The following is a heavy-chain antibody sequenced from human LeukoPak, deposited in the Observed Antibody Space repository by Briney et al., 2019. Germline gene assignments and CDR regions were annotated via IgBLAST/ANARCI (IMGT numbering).Heavy chain of an antibody. Sequence: ASVKVSCKASGYTFTGYYMHWVRQAPGQGLEWMGWINPNSGGTNYAQKFQGRVTMTRDTSISTAYMELSRLRSDDTAVYYCARDNGYSSSWSNLFDYWGQGTLVTVSS. CDR3: ARDNGYSSSWSNLFDY. CDR1: GYTFTGYY. D-gene: IGHD6-13*01. J-gene: IGHJ4*02. V-gene: IGHV1-2*02. CDR2: INPNSGGT.